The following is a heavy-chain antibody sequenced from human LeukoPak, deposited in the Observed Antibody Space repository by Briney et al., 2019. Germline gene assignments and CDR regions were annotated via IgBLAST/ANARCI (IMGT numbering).Heavy chain of an antibody. Sequence: ASVKVSCKASGYTFTSYGISWVRQAPGQGLEWMGWISAYNGNTNYAQKLQGRVTMTTDTSTSTAYMELRSLRSDDTAVYYCARDLATYYDFWSGYYTTRFDPWGQGTLVTVS. CDR1: GYTFTSYG. D-gene: IGHD3-3*01. V-gene: IGHV1-18*01. J-gene: IGHJ5*02. CDR2: ISAYNGNT. CDR3: ARDLATYYDFWSGYYTTRFDP.